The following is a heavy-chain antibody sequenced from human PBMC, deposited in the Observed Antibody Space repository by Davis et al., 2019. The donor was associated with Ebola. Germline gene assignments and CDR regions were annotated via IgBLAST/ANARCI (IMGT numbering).Heavy chain of an antibody. J-gene: IGHJ4*02. CDR2: INHSGST. CDR1: GFTFSNAW. V-gene: IGHV4-34*01. CDR3: ARGQYGGNSGLGY. Sequence: ESLKISCAASGFTFSNAWMSWIRQPPGKGLEWIGEINHSGSTNYNPSLKSRVTISVDTSKNQFSLKLSSVTAADTAVYFCARGQYGGNSGLGYWGQGTLVTVSS. D-gene: IGHD4-23*01.